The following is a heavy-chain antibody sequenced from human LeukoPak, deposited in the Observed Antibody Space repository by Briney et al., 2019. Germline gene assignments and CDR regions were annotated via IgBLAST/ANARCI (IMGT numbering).Heavy chain of an antibody. CDR1: AGSINSDDYY. V-gene: IGHV4-61*02. CDR3: ARGIGTSYESSRDAFDI. Sequence: PSETLSLTCTVSAGSINSDDYYWSWIRQPAGKGLEWIGRIYSPGTNYNYNPSLKSRVTISIDTSKNQFALKLTSVTVGDTAVYYCARGIGTSYESSRDAFDIWGQGTMVTVSS. J-gene: IGHJ3*02. D-gene: IGHD3-22*01. CDR2: IYSPGTN.